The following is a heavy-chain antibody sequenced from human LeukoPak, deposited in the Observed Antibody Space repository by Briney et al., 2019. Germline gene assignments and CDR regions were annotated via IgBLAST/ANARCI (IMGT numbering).Heavy chain of an antibody. CDR1: GYTLTSYY. V-gene: IGHV1-46*01. D-gene: IGHD6-13*01. Sequence: ASVKVSCKASGYTLTSYYMHWVRQAPGQGLEWMGIINPSGGSTSYAQKFQGRVTMTRDTSTCTVYMELSSLRSEDTAVYYCARTPGGGAAAGILRDAFDIWGQGTMVTVSS. CDR3: ARTPGGGAAAGILRDAFDI. CDR2: INPSGGST. J-gene: IGHJ3*02.